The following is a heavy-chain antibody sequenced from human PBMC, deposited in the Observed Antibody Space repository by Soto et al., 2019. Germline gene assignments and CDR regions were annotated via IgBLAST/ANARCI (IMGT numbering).Heavy chain of an antibody. CDR2: ISADGSDK. V-gene: IGHV3-30*18. Sequence: QVQLVESGGGVVQPGRSLRLSCAAYEFTFSNFGMHWVRQAPGKGLEWVAAISADGSDKYFSGSVKGRFTISRDNSKNTLFLQMNSLRVEDTAVYYCVKGSDVARQELDYWGQGTLVTVSS. J-gene: IGHJ4*02. D-gene: IGHD3-3*01. CDR1: EFTFSNFG. CDR3: VKGSDVARQELDY.